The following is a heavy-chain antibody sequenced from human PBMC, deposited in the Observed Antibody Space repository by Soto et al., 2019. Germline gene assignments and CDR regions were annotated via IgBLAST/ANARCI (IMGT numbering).Heavy chain of an antibody. V-gene: IGHV3-23*01. CDR3: AKDNYRVLTGSPYYFDY. CDR2: ISGSGGST. D-gene: IGHD3-9*01. J-gene: IGHJ4*02. CDR1: GFTFSSYA. Sequence: EVQLLESGGGLVQPGGSLRLSCAASGFTFSSYAMSWVRQAPGKGLEWVSAISGSGGSTYYADSVKGRFTISRDNSKNTLYLQMNSLRAEDTAVYYCAKDNYRVLTGSPYYFDYWGQGTLVTVSS.